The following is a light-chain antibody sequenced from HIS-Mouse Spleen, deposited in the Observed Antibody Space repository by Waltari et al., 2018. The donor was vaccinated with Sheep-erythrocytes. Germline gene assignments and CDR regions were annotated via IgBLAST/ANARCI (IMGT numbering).Light chain of an antibody. CDR3: QQSYSSPQCT. J-gene: IGKJ3*01. CDR1: QSISSY. Sequence: DIQMTQSPSSLSASVGDRVTITCRASQSISSYLNWYQQKQGKAPKLLIYAAASLQGRVPSRFSSSGSWTDFTLTISSLQPEDFATYYCQQSYSSPQCTFGPGTKVDIK. CDR2: AAA. V-gene: IGKV1-39*01.